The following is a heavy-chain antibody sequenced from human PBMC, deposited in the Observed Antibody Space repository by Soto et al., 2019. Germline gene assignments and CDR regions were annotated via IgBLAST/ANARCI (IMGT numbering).Heavy chain of an antibody. Sequence: EASVKVSCKASGYTFTSYGISWVRQAPGQGLEWMGWISAYNGNTNYAQKLQGRVTMTTDTSTSTAYMELRSLRSDDTAVYYCARGTYYDIWTRYYPLHYSGQGPLVTVSS. CDR2: ISAYNGNT. CDR3: ARGTYYDIWTRYYPLHY. J-gene: IGHJ4*02. V-gene: IGHV1-18*01. D-gene: IGHD3-9*01. CDR1: GYTFTSYG.